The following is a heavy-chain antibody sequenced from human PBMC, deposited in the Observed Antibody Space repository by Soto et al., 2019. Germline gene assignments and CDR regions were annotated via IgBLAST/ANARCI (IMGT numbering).Heavy chain of an antibody. J-gene: IGHJ4*02. CDR1: GFNFSSYG. V-gene: IGHV3-33*01. Sequence: GYLRLSCEASGFNFSSYGIHWVRQAPGKGLEWVAIIWNDGSNEYYADSVKGRFTISRDNSKNTVYLQVSKLRAEDTAVYFCARDQTDSGGYSDSWGQGTLVTVSS. CDR2: IWNDGSNE. CDR3: ARDQTDSGGYSDS. D-gene: IGHD3-22*01.